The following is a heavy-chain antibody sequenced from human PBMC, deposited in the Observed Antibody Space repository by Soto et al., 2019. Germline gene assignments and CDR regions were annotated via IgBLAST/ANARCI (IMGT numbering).Heavy chain of an antibody. Sequence: QLQLQESGSGLVKPSQTLSLTCAVSGGSISSGGYSWSWIRQPPGKGLEWIGYIYHSGSTYYNPSLESRVTISVDRSKNQFSLKLSSVTAADTAVYYCARTLFDNYGYYFDYWGQGTLVTVSS. CDR2: IYHSGST. CDR3: ARTLFDNYGYYFDY. D-gene: IGHD5-18*01. J-gene: IGHJ4*02. CDR1: GGSISSGGYS. V-gene: IGHV4-30-2*01.